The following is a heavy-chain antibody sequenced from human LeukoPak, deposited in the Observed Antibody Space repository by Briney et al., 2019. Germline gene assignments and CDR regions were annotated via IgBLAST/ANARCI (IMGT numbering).Heavy chain of an antibody. CDR3: ARGPYYYGSELPFDP. J-gene: IGHJ5*02. V-gene: IGHV1-8*01. Sequence: ASVKVSCKASGYTFTSYDINWVRQATGHGLEWMGWMNPNSGYTGYAQKFQGRVTMTRNTSISTAYMELSSLRSEDTAVYYCARGPYYYGSELPFDPWGQGTLVTVSS. D-gene: IGHD3-10*01. CDR1: GYTFTSYD. CDR2: MNPNSGYT.